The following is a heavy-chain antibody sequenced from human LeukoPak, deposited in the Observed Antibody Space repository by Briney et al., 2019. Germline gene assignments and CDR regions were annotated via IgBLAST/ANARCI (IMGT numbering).Heavy chain of an antibody. D-gene: IGHD3-22*01. V-gene: IGHV1-8*01. CDR1: GYTFTSYY. CDR2: MNPNSGNT. J-gene: IGHJ5*02. Sequence: ASVKVSCKASGYTFTSYYINWVRQATGQGLEWMGWMNPNSGNTGYAQKFQGRVTMARNTSTSTDYMELSSLRSEDTAVYYCARRRMIVPGSWFDPWGQGTLVTVSS. CDR3: ARRRMIVPGSWFDP.